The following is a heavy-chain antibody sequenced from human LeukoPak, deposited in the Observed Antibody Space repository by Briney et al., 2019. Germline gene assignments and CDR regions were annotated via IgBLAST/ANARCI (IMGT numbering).Heavy chain of an antibody. J-gene: IGHJ5*02. CDR1: GGSISSSSYY. D-gene: IGHD3-22*01. V-gene: IGHV4-39*07. CDR3: ARFHYDSSGYYPNWFDP. Sequence: SETLSLTCTVSGGSISSSSYYWGWIRLPPGKGLEWIGSIYHSGSTYYNPSLKSRVTISVDTSRNQFSLKLSSVTAADTAVYYCARFHYDSSGYYPNWFDPWGQGTLVTVSS. CDR2: IYHSGST.